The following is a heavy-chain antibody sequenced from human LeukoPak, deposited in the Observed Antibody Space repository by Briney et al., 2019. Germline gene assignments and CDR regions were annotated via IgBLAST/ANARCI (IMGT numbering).Heavy chain of an antibody. J-gene: IGHJ4*02. V-gene: IGHV1-18*01. CDR2: ISAYNGDT. CDR3: ARGPYIMITFGGVIKPIDY. CDR1: GYTFTSYG. Sequence: ASVKVSCKASGYTFTSYGITWVRQAPGQGLEWMGWISAYNGDTNYAQKLQGRVTMTTDTSTSTAYMELSRLRSDDTAVYYCARGPYIMITFGGVIKPIDYWGQGTLVTVSS. D-gene: IGHD3-16*01.